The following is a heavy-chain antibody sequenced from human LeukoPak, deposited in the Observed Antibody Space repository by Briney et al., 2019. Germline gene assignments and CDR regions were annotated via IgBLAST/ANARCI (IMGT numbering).Heavy chain of an antibody. D-gene: IGHD6-13*01. CDR3: ARGDSGWSP. CDR2: ISYSGYA. J-gene: IGHJ5*02. CDR1: GGSMSNYY. V-gene: IGHV4-59*08. Sequence: SETLSLTCTVSGGSMSNYYWSWIRQPPGKGLEWIAYISYSGYANYNPSLKSRVTISVDTSKNQFSLKLNSVPAADTAVYYCARGDSGWSPWGQGTLVTVSS.